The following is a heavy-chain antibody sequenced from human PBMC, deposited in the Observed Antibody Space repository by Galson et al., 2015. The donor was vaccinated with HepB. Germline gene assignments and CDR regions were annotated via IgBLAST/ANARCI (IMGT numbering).Heavy chain of an antibody. J-gene: IGHJ4*02. D-gene: IGHD6-6*01. Sequence: SLRLSCAASGFTFSSYGMHWVRQAPGKGLEWVAVISYDGSNKYYADSVKGRFTISRDNSKNTLYLQMNSLRAEDTAVYYCAKDRDSSSQLDTFDYWGQGTLVTVSS. CDR2: ISYDGSNK. CDR1: GFTFSSYG. V-gene: IGHV3-30*18. CDR3: AKDRDSSSQLDTFDY.